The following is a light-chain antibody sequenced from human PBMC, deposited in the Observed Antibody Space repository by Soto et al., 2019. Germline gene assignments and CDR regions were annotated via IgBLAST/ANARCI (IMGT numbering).Light chain of an antibody. J-gene: IGKJ2*01. CDR3: QHHNTWPPLYT. CDR2: DAS. V-gene: IGKV3D-15*01. Sequence: EMVLTQSPATLSVSPGGRATLSCRASQSVSTNLAWYQQKPGQAPRLLIYDASTRATAIPARFSGSGSGTEFTLTISSLQSEDFAVYYCQHHNTWPPLYTFGQGTKLEIK. CDR1: QSVSTN.